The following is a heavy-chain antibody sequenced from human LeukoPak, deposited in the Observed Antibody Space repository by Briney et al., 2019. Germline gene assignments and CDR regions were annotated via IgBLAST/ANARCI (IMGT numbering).Heavy chain of an antibody. D-gene: IGHD3-10*01. CDR1: GYTFTSYD. Sequence: ASEKVSCKASGYTFTSYDFNWVRQATGQGLEWMGWMNPNSGNTGYAQKFQGRVTMTRNTSISTAYMELSSLRSEDTAVYYCARGTTGIWFGELSAYYFDYWGQGTLVTVSS. V-gene: IGHV1-8*01. CDR3: ARGTTGIWFGELSAYYFDY. CDR2: MNPNSGNT. J-gene: IGHJ4*02.